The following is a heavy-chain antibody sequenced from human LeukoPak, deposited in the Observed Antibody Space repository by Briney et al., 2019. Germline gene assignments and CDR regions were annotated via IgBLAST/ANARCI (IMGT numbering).Heavy chain of an antibody. Sequence: PGGSLRLSCAASGFTFSSFALSGVRQAPGTGLEWVSSMSSGGTYIYYPDSVRGRFTISRDNAKNSLYLLMNNLRPEDTGVYYCARDRPTGASRVFFVQWGQGTLVTVSS. J-gene: IGHJ4*02. D-gene: IGHD3-3*01. V-gene: IGHV3-21*01. CDR1: GFTFSSFA. CDR3: ARDRPTGASRVFFVQ. CDR2: MSSGGTYI.